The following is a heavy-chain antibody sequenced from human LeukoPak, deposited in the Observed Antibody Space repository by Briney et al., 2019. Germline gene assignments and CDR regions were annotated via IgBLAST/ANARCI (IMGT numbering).Heavy chain of an antibody. D-gene: IGHD3-10*01. J-gene: IGHJ4*02. CDR3: ARFDGSGSSFDY. V-gene: IGHV3-48*03. CDR1: GFTFSSYE. Sequence: GGSLRLSCAASGFTFSSYEMNWVRQAPGKGLEWVSYMSSSGSNIYYADSVKGRFTISRDNAKNSLYLQMNSLRAEDTAVYYCARFDGSGSSFDYWGQGTLVTVSS. CDR2: MSSSGSNI.